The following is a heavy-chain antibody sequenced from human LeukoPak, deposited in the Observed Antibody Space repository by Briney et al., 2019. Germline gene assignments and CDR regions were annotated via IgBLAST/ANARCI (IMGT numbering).Heavy chain of an antibody. CDR2: ISGSGGST. D-gene: IGHD3-9*01. J-gene: IGHJ4*02. Sequence: PGGSLRLSCAASGFTFSSYAMSWVRQAPGKGLEWVSAISGSGGSTYYADSVKGRFTISRDNSKNTLYLQMNSLRAEDTAVYYCAKDEALRYFDWLLTDEYYFDYWGQGTLVTVSS. CDR1: GFTFSSYA. CDR3: AKDEALRYFDWLLTDEYYFDY. V-gene: IGHV3-23*01.